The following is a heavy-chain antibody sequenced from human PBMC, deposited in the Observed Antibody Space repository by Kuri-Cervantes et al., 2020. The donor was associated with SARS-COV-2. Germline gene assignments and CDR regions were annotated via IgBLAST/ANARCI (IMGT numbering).Heavy chain of an antibody. CDR2: ISGSGGST. V-gene: IGHV3-23*01. D-gene: IGHD6-13*01. J-gene: IGHJ4*02. CDR3: ANWRRRIAAAGPFDY. Sequence: GSLRLSCAASGFTFSSYSMNWVRQAPGKGLEWVSAISGSGGSTYYADSVKGRFTIPRDNSKNTLYLQMNSLRAEDTAVYYCANWRRRIAAAGPFDYWGQGTLVTVSS. CDR1: GFTFSSYS.